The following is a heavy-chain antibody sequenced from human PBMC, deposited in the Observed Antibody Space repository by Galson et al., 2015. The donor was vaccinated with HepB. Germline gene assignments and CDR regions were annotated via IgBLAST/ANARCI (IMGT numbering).Heavy chain of an antibody. CDR1: GFTFSSYG. CDR2: IWYDGSNK. Sequence: SLRLSCAASGFTFSSYGMHWVRQAPGKGLEWVAVIWYDGSNKYYADSVKGRFTISRDNSKNTLYLQMNSLRAEDTAVYYCASEPPGMATPYFDYWGQGTLVTVSS. J-gene: IGHJ4*02. D-gene: IGHD5-24*01. CDR3: ASEPPGMATPYFDY. V-gene: IGHV3-33*01.